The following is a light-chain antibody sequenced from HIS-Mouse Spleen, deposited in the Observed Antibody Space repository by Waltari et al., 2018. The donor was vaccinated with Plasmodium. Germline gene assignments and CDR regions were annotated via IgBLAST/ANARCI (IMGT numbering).Light chain of an antibody. CDR3: GSYAGSYTWV. CDR2: DVS. Sequence: QSALTQPRSVSGSPGRSVTISCTGTSSDVGGYNYVSWYQQHPGKSPKLMIYDVSKRPSGVPDRFSGSKSGNTASLTISGLQAEDEADYYCGSYAGSYTWVFGGGTKLTVL. CDR1: SSDVGGYNY. J-gene: IGLJ2*01. V-gene: IGLV2-11*01.